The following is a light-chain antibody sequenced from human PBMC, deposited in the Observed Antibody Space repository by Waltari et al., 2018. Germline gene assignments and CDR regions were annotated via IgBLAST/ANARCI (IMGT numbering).Light chain of an antibody. CDR3: QEYVNLPAT. J-gene: IGKJ1*01. V-gene: IGKV3-20*01. CDR1: QSVRRS. CDR2: DTS. Sequence: EIVLTQSPGTLSLSPGDRATLSCRASQSVRRSLTWYQQKPGQAPRLLIYDTSTRATGIPDRCSGSGSGTDFSLTISRLEPEDFAVYYCQEYVNLPATFGQGTKVEIK.